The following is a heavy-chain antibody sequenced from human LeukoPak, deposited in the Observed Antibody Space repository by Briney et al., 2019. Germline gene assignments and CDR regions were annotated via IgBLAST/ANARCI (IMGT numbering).Heavy chain of an antibody. J-gene: IGHJ4*02. CDR3: ARGQGDYGSGSYSPNY. CDR2: INPNSGGT. CDR1: GYTFTGYY. D-gene: IGHD3-10*01. Sequence: ASVKVSCKASGYTFTGYYMHSVGQAPGQGLEWMGWINPNSGGTNYEQKFQGRVTMTRDTSISTAYMELSRLRSDDTAVYYCARGQGDYGSGSYSPNYWGQGTLVTVSS. V-gene: IGHV1-2*02.